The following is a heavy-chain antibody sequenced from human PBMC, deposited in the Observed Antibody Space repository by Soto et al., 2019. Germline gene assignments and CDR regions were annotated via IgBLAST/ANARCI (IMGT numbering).Heavy chain of an antibody. V-gene: IGHV4-4*07. Sequence: PSETLSLTCTVSGGSISSYYWSWIRQPAGKGLQWIGRIYTSGSTNYNPSLKSRVTMPVDTSTNQFSLELSSVTAADTAVYYFARDRGYCSGGSCPYNWFDPWGQGTLFTVSS. CDR3: ARDRGYCSGGSCPYNWFDP. CDR2: IYTSGST. D-gene: IGHD2-15*01. CDR1: GGSISSYY. J-gene: IGHJ5*02.